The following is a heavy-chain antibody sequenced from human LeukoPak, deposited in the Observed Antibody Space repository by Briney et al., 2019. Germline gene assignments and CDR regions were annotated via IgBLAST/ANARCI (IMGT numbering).Heavy chain of an antibody. Sequence: QTGGSLRLSCAASGFTFSSYSMNWVRQAPGKGLEWVSYISSSSSTIYYADSVKGRFTISRDNAKNSLYLQMNSLRAEDTAVYYCVLKWLNHAGRFWGQGTLVTVSS. V-gene: IGHV3-48*04. J-gene: IGHJ4*02. CDR3: VLKWLNHAGRF. CDR2: ISSSSSTI. CDR1: GFTFSSYS. D-gene: IGHD3-22*01.